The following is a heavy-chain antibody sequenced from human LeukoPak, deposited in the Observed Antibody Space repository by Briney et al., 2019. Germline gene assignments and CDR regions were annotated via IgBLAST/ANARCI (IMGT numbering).Heavy chain of an antibody. V-gene: IGHV4-59*01. CDR2: VYYSGST. J-gene: IGHJ2*01. D-gene: IGHD6-13*01. Sequence: SETLSLTCTVSGGSISPYYWSWIRQPPGKGLKWIGYVYYSGSTNYNPSLKSRVTISVDTSKNQFSLKLSSVTTADTAVYYCARIYYSSSYDYWYFDLWGRGTLVTVSS. CDR1: GGSISPYY. CDR3: ARIYYSSSYDYWYFDL.